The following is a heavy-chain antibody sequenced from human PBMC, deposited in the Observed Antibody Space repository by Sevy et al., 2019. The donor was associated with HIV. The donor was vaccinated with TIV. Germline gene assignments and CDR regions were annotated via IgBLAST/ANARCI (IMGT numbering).Heavy chain of an antibody. CDR1: GFTFSSFA. D-gene: IGHD1-26*01. CDR2: INGRGGSA. J-gene: IGHJ4*02. V-gene: IGHV3-23*01. CDR3: ARPTPRIAPSSAAFFDY. Sequence: GGSLRLSCAASGFTFSSFAMSWVRHIPGKGLEWVSTINGRGGSAYYADSVKGRFTLSRDNPNNTVFLQMNRLRDEDTAVYYCARPTPRIAPSSAAFFDYWGQGTLVIVSS.